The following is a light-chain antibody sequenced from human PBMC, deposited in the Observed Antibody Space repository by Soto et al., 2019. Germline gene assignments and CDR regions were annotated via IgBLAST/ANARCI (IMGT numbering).Light chain of an antibody. CDR2: RTS. Sequence: VMTQSPATLSVSPGXRATLSCRASQSINNNLAWYQQQPGQAPRLIMFRTSTRATGVPARFSGSGSETDFNLTISSLQSEDFALYYCQQYNNWPRATFGGGTKVDIK. V-gene: IGKV3-15*01. CDR1: QSINNN. J-gene: IGKJ4*01. CDR3: QQYNNWPRAT.